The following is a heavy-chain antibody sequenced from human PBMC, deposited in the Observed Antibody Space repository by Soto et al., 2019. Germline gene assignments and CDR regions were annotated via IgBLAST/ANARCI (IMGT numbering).Heavy chain of an antibody. J-gene: IGHJ4*02. Sequence: QITLRESGPTLVNPTQTLTLTCTFSGFSLTTFGVGVGWIRQPPGKALEWLAFIYWNDDKRYSSFLNNRLTITSDTSKNQVVLAVTDMDPVDTATYYCVLRVLAGQQIDYWGQGTLVTVSS. CDR2: IYWNDDK. CDR3: VLRVLAGQQIDY. CDR1: GFSLTTFGVG. D-gene: IGHD2-15*01. V-gene: IGHV2-5*01.